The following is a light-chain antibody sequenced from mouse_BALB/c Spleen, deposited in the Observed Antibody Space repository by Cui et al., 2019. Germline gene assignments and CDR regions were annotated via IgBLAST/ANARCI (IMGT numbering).Light chain of an antibody. Sequence: QIVLSQSPAILSASPGEKVTMTCRASSSISYMKWNKQKPGSSQKPWIYATSNMASGVPARFSGSGSGTSYSLTISRVEAEDAATYYCQQWSSNPLTFGAGTKLELK. CDR1: SSISY. V-gene: IGKV4-72*01. J-gene: IGKJ5*01. CDR3: QQWSSNPLT. CDR2: ATS.